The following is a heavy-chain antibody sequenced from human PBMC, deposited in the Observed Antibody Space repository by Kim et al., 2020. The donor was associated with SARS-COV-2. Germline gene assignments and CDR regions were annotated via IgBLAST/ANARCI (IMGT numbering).Heavy chain of an antibody. CDR2: ISGSGGTT. Sequence: GGSLRLSCAASGFTFSTYVMSWVRQAPGKGLEWVSTISGSGGTTYSADSVNGRFTISRDNSKNTLYLQMNSLRAEDTAVYYCASPPGRFCSGDSCLNSWG. J-gene: IGHJ5*01. V-gene: IGHV3-23*01. CDR3: ASPPGRFCSGDSCLNS. CDR1: GFTFSTYV. D-gene: IGHD2-15*01.